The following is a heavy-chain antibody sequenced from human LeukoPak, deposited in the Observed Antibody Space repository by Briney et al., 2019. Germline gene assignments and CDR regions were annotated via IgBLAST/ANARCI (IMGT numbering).Heavy chain of an antibody. CDR3: AREKGKEGYYFDY. D-gene: IGHD3-10*01. J-gene: IGHJ4*02. CDR2: ILYDGSNK. CDR1: GFTFSSYA. V-gene: IGHV3-30-3*01. Sequence: AGGSLRLSCAASGFTFSSYAMHWVRQAPGKGLEWVAVILYDGSNKYYADSVKGRFTISRDNSKNTLYLQMNSLRAEDTAVYYCAREKGKEGYYFDYWGQGTLVTVSS.